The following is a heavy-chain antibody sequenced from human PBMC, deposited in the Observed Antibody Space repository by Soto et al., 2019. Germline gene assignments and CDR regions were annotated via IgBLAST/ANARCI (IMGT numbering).Heavy chain of an antibody. CDR1: GFTFSSYG. D-gene: IGHD6-13*01. J-gene: IGHJ6*02. V-gene: IGHV3-33*08. CDR3: ARVYGTSIAAAGTIFFDYYYYYGMDV. CDR2: IWYDGSNK. Sequence: GGSLRLSCAASGFTFSSYGMHWVRQAPGKGLEWVAVIWYDGSNKYYADSVKGRFTISRDNSKNTLYLQMNSLRAEDTAVYYCARVYGTSIAAAGTIFFDYYYYYGMDVWGQGTTVTVSS.